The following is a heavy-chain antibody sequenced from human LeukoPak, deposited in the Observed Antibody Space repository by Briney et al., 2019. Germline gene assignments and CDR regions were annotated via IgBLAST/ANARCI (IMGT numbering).Heavy chain of an antibody. CDR2: INHSGST. J-gene: IGHJ6*02. V-gene: IGHV4-34*01. Sequence: SETLSLTCAVSGGSFSGYYWSWIRQPPGKGLEWIGEINHSGSTNYNPSLKSRVTISVDTSKNQFSLKLSSVTAADTAVYYCARAPVLRYFDWSNYYYYGMDVWGQGTTVTVSS. CDR3: ARAPVLRYFDWSNYYYYGMDV. D-gene: IGHD3-9*01. CDR1: GGSFSGYY.